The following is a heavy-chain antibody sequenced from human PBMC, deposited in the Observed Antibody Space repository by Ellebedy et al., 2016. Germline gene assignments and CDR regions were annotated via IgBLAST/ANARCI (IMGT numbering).Heavy chain of an antibody. CDR3: ATYFTKLLWFGELYGDY. D-gene: IGHD3-10*01. CDR1: GGSISSSSYY. Sequence: SETLSLTCTVSGGSISSSSYYWGWIRQPPGKGLKWIGSIYYSGSTYYNPSLKSRVTISVDTSNNQFSLKLSSVTAADTAVYYCATYFTKLLWFGELYGDYWGQGTLVTVSS. J-gene: IGHJ4*02. V-gene: IGHV4-39*01. CDR2: IYYSGST.